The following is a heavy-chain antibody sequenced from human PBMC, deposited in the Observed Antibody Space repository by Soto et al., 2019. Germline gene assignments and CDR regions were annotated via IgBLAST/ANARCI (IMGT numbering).Heavy chain of an antibody. J-gene: IGHJ4*02. CDR3: ARLGPTGNFDY. D-gene: IGHD1-1*01. CDR1: GDSISSSSW. Sequence: QVQLQESGPGLVKPSGTLSLTCAVSGDSISSSSWWTWVRQPPGKGLEWIGEIFHSGRTTYTPSLKSRVTISVVKSNNPFSLSLRSVTAADTAVYYCARLGPTGNFDYWGQGTLVTVSS. CDR2: IFHSGRT. V-gene: IGHV4-4*02.